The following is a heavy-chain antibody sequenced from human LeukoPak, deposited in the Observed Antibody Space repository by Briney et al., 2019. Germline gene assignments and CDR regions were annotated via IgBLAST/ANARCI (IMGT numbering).Heavy chain of an antibody. Sequence: PSETLSLTCAVYGGSFSGYYWSWIRQPPGKGLEWIGYIYYSGSTNYNPSLKSRVTISVDTSKNQFSLKLSSVTAADTAVYYCARAGYYDFWSGYYRNYYYYYMDVWGKGTTVTVSS. V-gene: IGHV4-59*01. D-gene: IGHD3-3*01. CDR1: GGSFSGYY. CDR2: IYYSGST. J-gene: IGHJ6*03. CDR3: ARAGYYDFWSGYYRNYYYYYMDV.